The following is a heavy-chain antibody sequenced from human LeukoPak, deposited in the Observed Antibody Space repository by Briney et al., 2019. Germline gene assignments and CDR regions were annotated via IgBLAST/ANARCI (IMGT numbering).Heavy chain of an antibody. D-gene: IGHD2-15*01. CDR3: AKEGGAPYCSGGSCYGGGFDY. CDR1: GFTFSSYG. CDR2: ISYDGSNK. Sequence: PGRSLRLSCAASGFTFSSYGMHWVCQAPGKGLEWVAVISYDGSNKYYADSVKGRFTISRDNSKNTLYLQMNSLRAEDTAVYYCAKEGGAPYCSGGSCYGGGFDYWGQGTLVTVSS. J-gene: IGHJ4*02. V-gene: IGHV3-30*18.